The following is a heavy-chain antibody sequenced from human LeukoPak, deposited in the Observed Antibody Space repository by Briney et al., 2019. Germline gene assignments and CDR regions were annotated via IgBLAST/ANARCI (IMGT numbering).Heavy chain of an antibody. CDR2: ICSSSSYI. CDR3: ARDFDYYGSGSYYQFDP. D-gene: IGHD3-10*01. CDR1: GFTFSSYS. J-gene: IGHJ5*02. V-gene: IGHV3-21*01. Sequence: PGGSLRLSCAASGFTFSSYSMNWVRQAPGKGLEWVSSICSSSSYIYYADSVKGRFTISRDNAKNSLYLQMNSLRAEDTAVYYCARDFDYYGSGSYYQFDPWGQGTRVTVSS.